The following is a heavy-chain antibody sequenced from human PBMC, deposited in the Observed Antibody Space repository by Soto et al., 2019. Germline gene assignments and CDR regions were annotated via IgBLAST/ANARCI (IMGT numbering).Heavy chain of an antibody. CDR3: ASGGRSYCSGGSCYDLFDY. D-gene: IGHD2-15*01. CDR2: IYYSGST. Sequence: PSETLSLTCTVSGGSISSYYWSWIRQPPGKGLEWIGYIYYSGSTNYNPSLKSRVTISVDTSKNQFSLKLSSVTAADTAVYYCASGGRSYCSGGSCYDLFDYWGQGTLVTVFS. CDR1: GGSISSYY. J-gene: IGHJ4*02. V-gene: IGHV4-59*01.